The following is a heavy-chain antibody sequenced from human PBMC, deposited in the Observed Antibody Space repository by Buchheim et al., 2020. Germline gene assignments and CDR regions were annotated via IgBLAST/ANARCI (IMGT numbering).Heavy chain of an antibody. CDR3: AKAPRLIVVVISHFDY. D-gene: IGHD3-22*01. J-gene: IGHJ4*02. V-gene: IGHV3-23*01. CDR1: GFTFSSYT. Sequence: EVQLLESGGDLVQPGGSLRLSCAASGFTFSSYTMIWVRQAPGKGLEWVSAISGSGGSTYYADSVKGRFTISRDNSKNTLYLQMNSLRAEDTAVYYCAKAPRLIVVVISHFDYWGQGTL. CDR2: ISGSGGST.